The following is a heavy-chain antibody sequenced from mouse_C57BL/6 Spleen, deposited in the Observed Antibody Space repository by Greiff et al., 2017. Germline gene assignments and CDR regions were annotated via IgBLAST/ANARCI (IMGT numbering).Heavy chain of an antibody. CDR2: IDPSDSYT. D-gene: IGHD1-1*01. J-gene: IGHJ1*03. V-gene: IGHV1-59*01. CDR1: GYTFTSYW. CDR3: ARDGSYGSRGWYCDV. Sequence: QVQLQQPGAELVRPGTSVKLSCKASGYTFTSYWMHWVKQRPGQGLEWIGVIDPSDSYTNYNQKFKGKATLTVDTSSSTAYMQLSSLTSEDSAVYYCARDGSYGSRGWYCDVWGTGTTVTVSS.